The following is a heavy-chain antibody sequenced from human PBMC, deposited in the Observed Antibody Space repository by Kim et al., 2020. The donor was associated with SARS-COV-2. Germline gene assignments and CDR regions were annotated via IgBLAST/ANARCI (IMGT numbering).Heavy chain of an antibody. CDR3: ARDSISSSSWYIDY. V-gene: IGHV3-48*02. D-gene: IGHD6-13*01. Sequence: ADSGKSRYTISRDNAKNSQYLQMNSLRDEETAVYYCARDSISSSSWYIDYWGQGTLVTVSS. J-gene: IGHJ4*02.